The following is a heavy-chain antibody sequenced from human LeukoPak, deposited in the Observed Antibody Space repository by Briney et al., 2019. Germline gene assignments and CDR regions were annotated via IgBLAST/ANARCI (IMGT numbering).Heavy chain of an antibody. Sequence: PSETLSLTCTVSGGSISSGDYYWSWIRQPPGKGLEWIGYIYYSGSTYYNPSLKSRVTISVDTSKNQFSLKLSSVTAADTAVYYCARGRKFYGSGRYYNWFDPWGQGTLVTVSS. CDR3: ARGRKFYGSGRYYNWFDP. J-gene: IGHJ5*02. D-gene: IGHD3-10*01. CDR1: GGSISSGDYY. V-gene: IGHV4-30-4*01. CDR2: IYYSGST.